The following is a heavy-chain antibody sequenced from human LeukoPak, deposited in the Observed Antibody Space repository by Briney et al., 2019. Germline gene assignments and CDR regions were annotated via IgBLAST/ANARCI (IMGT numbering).Heavy chain of an antibody. J-gene: IGHJ6*02. D-gene: IGHD2-2*01. CDR1: GFTFSSYG. V-gene: IGHV3-30*18. CDR2: ISYDGSNK. CDR3: AKGVVPAAALNYYYYGMDV. Sequence: PGGSLRLSCAASGFTFSSYGMHWVRQAPGKGLEWVAVISYDGSNKYYADSVKGRFTISRDNSKNTLYLQMNSLRAEDTAVHYCAKGVVPAAALNYYYYGMDVWGQGATVTVSS.